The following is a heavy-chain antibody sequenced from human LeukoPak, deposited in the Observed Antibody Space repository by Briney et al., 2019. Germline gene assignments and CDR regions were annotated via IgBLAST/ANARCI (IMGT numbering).Heavy chain of an antibody. CDR3: ARDVTMVRGVGGVDV. J-gene: IGHJ6*02. V-gene: IGHV4-59*01. D-gene: IGHD3-10*01. Sequence: SETLSLTCTVSGGSISSYYWSWIRQPPGKGLEWIGYIYYSGSTNYNPSLKSRVTISVDTSKNQFSLKLSSVTAADTAVYYCARDVTMVRGVGGVDVWGQGTTVTVSS. CDR2: IYYSGST. CDR1: GGSISSYY.